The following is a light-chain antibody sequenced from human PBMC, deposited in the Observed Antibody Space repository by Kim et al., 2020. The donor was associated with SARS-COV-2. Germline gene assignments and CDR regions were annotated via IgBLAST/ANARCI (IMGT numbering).Light chain of an antibody. V-gene: IGLV1-51*01. CDR1: SSNIGSNY. CDR2: DTN. Sequence: GQKVTISGSGCSSNIGSNYVSWYQQLPGTAPKLLIYDTNKRPSGIPDRFSGSKSGASATLGITGLQTGDEADYYCGTWDSSLNIVLFGGGTQLTVL. CDR3: GTWDSSLNIVL. J-gene: IGLJ2*01.